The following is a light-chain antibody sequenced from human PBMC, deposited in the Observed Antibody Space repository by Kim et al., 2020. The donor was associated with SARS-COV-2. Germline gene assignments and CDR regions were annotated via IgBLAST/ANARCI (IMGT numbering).Light chain of an antibody. CDR2: GAS. Sequence: DIQMTQSPFSLSASVGDRVTITCRASQSISTYLNWYQQKPGTAPKLLIYGASNLQSGVPSRFSGSGSGTDFTLTISSLQPEDFATYYCQHSYTTPLTFGGGTKLEI. CDR3: QHSYTTPLT. CDR1: QSISTY. J-gene: IGKJ4*01. V-gene: IGKV1-39*01.